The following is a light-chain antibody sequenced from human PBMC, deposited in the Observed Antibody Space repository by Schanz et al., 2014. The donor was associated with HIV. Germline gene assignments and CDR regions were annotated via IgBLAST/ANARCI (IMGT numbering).Light chain of an antibody. V-gene: IGLV2-23*02. J-gene: IGLJ2*01. CDR2: DVS. CDR1: NSDVGRYNL. Sequence: QSALTQPASVSGSPGQSITISCTGSNSDVGRYNLVSWYQQHPGKAPKVIIYDVSERPSGVSNRFSGSKSGNTASLTISGLQAEDEADYYCCSYAGSGVVFGGGTKLTVL. CDR3: CSYAGSGVV.